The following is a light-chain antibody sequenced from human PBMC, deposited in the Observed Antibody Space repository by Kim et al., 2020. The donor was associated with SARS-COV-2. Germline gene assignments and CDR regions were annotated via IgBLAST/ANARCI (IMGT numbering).Light chain of an antibody. CDR2: EVT. CDR1: TSDVGSYNL. J-gene: IGLJ1*01. Sequence: GQSITISCTGTTSDVGSYNLVSWYQHHPGKAPKLIIYEVTKRPSGVSNRFSGSKSGNTASLTISGLQAEDEADFYCCSYAGSSTYVFGTGTTVTVL. V-gene: IGLV2-23*02. CDR3: CSYAGSSTYV.